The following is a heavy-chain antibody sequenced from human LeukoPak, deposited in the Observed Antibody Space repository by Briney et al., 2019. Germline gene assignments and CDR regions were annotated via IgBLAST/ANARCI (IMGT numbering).Heavy chain of an antibody. CDR2: IKEDGSES. Sequence: PGGSLRLSCAASEFIFSTYWMSWVRQAPGKGLEWVANIKEDGSESHYVDSVKGRFTISRDNAKNSLYLQMNSLRVEDTAVFYCARDQYDTWSRRGNFDSWGQGTLVIVSS. CDR3: ARDQYDTWSRRGNFDS. J-gene: IGHJ4*02. D-gene: IGHD3-3*01. CDR1: EFIFSTYW. V-gene: IGHV3-7*03.